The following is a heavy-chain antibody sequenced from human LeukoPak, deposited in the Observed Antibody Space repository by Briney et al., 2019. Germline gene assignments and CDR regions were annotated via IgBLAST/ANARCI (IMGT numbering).Heavy chain of an antibody. CDR3: AAKGKMEWEVGLHY. D-gene: IGHD1-26*01. CDR2: FDTEDDET. Sequence: ASVKVSCKVSGYTLTELSIHWVRQAPGKGLEWVGGFDTEDDETIYALKLQGRVTLTEGTSTDTAYMELTSLRSEDTAIYYCAAKGKMEWEVGLHYWGQGTLLIVSS. J-gene: IGHJ4*02. CDR1: GYTLTELS. V-gene: IGHV1-24*01.